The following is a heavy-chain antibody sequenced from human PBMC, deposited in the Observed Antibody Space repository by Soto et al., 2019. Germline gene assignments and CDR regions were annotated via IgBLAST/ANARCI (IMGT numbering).Heavy chain of an antibody. D-gene: IGHD3-22*01. V-gene: IGHV3-23*01. CDR1: GFTFSSYA. J-gene: IGHJ4*02. CDR2: MSGSDGST. CDR3: AKGSSASRPYYFDY. Sequence: GGSLRLSCAASGFTFSSYAMSWVRQAPGKGLEWFSAMSGSDGSTYHADSVKGRFTSSRDNSKNTLFLQMNSLRAEDTAVYYCAKGSSASRPYYFDYWGRGTLVTVSS.